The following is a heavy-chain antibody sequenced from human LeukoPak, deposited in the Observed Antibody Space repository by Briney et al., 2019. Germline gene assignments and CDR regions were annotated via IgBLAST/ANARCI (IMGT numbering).Heavy chain of an antibody. CDR2: IYSGGST. CDR1: GFTVSSNY. CDR3: ARDCSGGSCYDYYYGMDV. Sequence: GGSLRLSCAASGFTVSSNYMSWVRQAPGKGLEWVSVIYSGGSTYYADSVKGRFTISRDNSKNTLYLQMNSLRAEDTAVYYCARDCSGGSCYDYYYGMDVWGKGTTVTVSS. J-gene: IGHJ6*04. D-gene: IGHD2-15*01. V-gene: IGHV3-53*01.